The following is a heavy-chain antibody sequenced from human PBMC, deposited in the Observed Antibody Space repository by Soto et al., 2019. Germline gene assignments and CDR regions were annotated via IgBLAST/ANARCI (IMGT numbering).Heavy chain of an antibody. CDR3: AIDSYYYESSGQQRDVCEF. J-gene: IGHJ3*01. D-gene: IGHD3-22*01. Sequence: GNLALTCTVPGGSISSYYWRCLGQPPGKAMEWIGYIYYSGSTHYNPSLRSRVTISLDTSKDQFSLKLSSVTAAYTAAYYCAIDSYYYESSGQQRDVCEFWCQGSMVT. V-gene: IGHV4-59*01. CDR2: IYYSGST. CDR1: GGSISSYY.